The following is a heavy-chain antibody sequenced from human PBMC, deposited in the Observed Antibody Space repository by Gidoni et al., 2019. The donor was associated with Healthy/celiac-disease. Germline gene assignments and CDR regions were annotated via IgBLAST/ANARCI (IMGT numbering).Heavy chain of an antibody. V-gene: IGHV1-69*04. CDR2: IIPILGIA. Sequence: QVQLVQSGAEVKKPGSSVKVSCKASGGTFSSYAISWVRQAPGQGLEWMGRIIPILGIANYAQKFQGRVTITADKSTSTAYMELSSLRSEDTAVYYCARDRCSSTSCYERDAFDIWGQGTMVTVSS. D-gene: IGHD2-2*01. J-gene: IGHJ3*02. CDR3: ARDRCSSTSCYERDAFDI. CDR1: GGTFSSYA.